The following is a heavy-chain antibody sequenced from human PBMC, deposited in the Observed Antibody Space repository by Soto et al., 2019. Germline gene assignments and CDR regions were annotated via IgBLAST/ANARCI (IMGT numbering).Heavy chain of an antibody. V-gene: IGHV3-30*18. Sequence: QVQLVESGGGVVQPGRSLRLSCGASGFKFSTYGMHWVRQAPGTGLEWVAVISYDGNNNDYADSVKGRFTIARDNSKNISDLQVQSLGAEDTAVSYGAKVLVGYVFGVQDYYLWMDVWGPGITVAASS. D-gene: IGHD1-26*01. J-gene: IGHJ6*02. CDR2: ISYDGNNN. CDR1: GFKFSTYG. CDR3: AKVLVGYVFGVQDYYLWMDV.